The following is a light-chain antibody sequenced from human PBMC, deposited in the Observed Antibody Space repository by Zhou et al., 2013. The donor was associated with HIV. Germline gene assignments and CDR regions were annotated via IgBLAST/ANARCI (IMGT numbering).Light chain of an antibody. J-gene: IGKJ4*01. Sequence: EIVLTQSPGTLSLSPGERATLSCRASQSVGRYLAWYQHKPGQAPRLLIYDASDRATGIPARFSGSGSGTDFTLTISSLEPEDYAVYYCQQRYTWPRELTFGGGTKVQVK. CDR3: QQRYTWPRELT. CDR2: DAS. CDR1: QSVGRY. V-gene: IGKV3-11*01.